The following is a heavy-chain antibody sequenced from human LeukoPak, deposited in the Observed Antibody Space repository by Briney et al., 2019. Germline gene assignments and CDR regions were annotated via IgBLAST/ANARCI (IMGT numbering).Heavy chain of an antibody. D-gene: IGHD6-19*01. CDR3: ARESESSGWYDY. CDR2: ISGECGST. V-gene: IGHV3-43*02. Sequence: GGSLRLSCAAPGFIFHDYAVHWVRQAPGKGLEWVSLISGECGSTFYADAVEGRFTISRDNSKTSLYLQMNSLRSDDTALYYCARESESSGWYDYWGQGTLVTVSS. J-gene: IGHJ4*02. CDR1: GFIFHDYA.